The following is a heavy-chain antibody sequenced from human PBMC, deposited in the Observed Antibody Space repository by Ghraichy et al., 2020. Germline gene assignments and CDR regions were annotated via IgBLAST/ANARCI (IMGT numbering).Heavy chain of an antibody. Sequence: GESLNISCAASGFTFSSYGMHWVRQAPGKGLEWVAVIWYDGSNKYYADSVKGRFTISRDNSKNTLYLQMNSLRAEDTAVYYCARVPSVSDGGNLVIGERFGGFDYWGQGTLVTVSS. J-gene: IGHJ4*02. CDR1: GFTFSSYG. CDR2: IWYDGSNK. CDR3: ARVPSVSDGGNLVIGERFGGFDY. V-gene: IGHV3-33*01. D-gene: IGHD4-23*01.